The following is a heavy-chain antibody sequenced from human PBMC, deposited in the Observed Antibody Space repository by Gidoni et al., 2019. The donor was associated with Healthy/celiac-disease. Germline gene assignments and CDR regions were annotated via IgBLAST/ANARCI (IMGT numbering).Heavy chain of an antibody. CDR3: ARGFTIFGVVIIRRAPDAFDI. J-gene: IGHJ3*02. D-gene: IGHD3-3*01. V-gene: IGHV4-34*01. Sequence: QVQLQQWGAGLLKPSETLSLTCAVDGGSFSGYYWSWIRQPPGKGLEWIGEINHSGSTNYNPSLKSRVTISVDTSKNQFSLKLSSVTAADTAVYYCARGFTIFGVVIIRRAPDAFDIWGQGTMVTVSS. CDR1: GGSFSGYY. CDR2: INHSGST.